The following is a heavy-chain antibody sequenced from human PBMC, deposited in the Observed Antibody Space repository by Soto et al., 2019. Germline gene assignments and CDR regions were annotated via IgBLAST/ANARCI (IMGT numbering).Heavy chain of an antibody. CDR1: GYTFTSYD. V-gene: IGHV1-8*01. CDR2: MNPNSGNT. J-gene: IGHJ6*02. D-gene: IGHD3-10*01. Sequence: GASVKVSCKASGYTFTSYDINWVRQATGQGLEWMGWMNPNSGNTGYAQKFQGRVTMTRNTSISTAYMELSSLRSEDTAVYYCARERVTMVRGRKGYYYYGMDVWGQGTTVTSP. CDR3: ARERVTMVRGRKGYYYYGMDV.